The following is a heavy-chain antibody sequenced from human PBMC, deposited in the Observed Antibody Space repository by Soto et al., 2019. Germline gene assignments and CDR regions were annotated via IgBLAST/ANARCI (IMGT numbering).Heavy chain of an antibody. D-gene: IGHD3-16*02. CDR1: GFTFSSYA. Sequence: PGGSLRLSCAASGFTFSSYAMSWVRQAPGKGLEWVSAISGSGGSTYYADSVKGRFTISRDNSKNTLYLQMNSLRAEDTAVYYCARRTSIGYDYYGMDVWGQGTTVTRSS. CDR3: ARRTSIGYDYYGMDV. V-gene: IGHV3-23*01. J-gene: IGHJ6*02. CDR2: ISGSGGST.